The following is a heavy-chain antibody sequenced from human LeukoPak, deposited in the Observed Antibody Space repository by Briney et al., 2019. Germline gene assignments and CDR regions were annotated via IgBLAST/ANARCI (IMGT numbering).Heavy chain of an antibody. CDR1: GGTFSSYA. Sequence: GASVKVSCKASGGTFSSYAISWVRQAPGQGLEWMGGIIPIFGTANYAQKLQGRVTMTTDTSTSTAYMELRSLRSDDTAVYYCARDYGKDVGYYGSGSYYRFDPWGQGTLVTVSS. J-gene: IGHJ5*02. V-gene: IGHV1-69*05. D-gene: IGHD3-10*01. CDR3: ARDYGKDVGYYGSGSYYRFDP. CDR2: IIPIFGTA.